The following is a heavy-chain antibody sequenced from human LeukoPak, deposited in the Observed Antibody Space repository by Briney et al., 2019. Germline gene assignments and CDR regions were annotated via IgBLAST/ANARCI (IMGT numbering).Heavy chain of an antibody. J-gene: IGHJ4*02. D-gene: IGHD2-8*02. CDR1: GGSISSNKW. Sequence: SGTLSLTCAVSGGSISSNKWWSWLRQPPGKGLEWIGEIYRSGSTNYNPSLKSRVTISVDKSKNQFSLNLSSVTAADTAVYFCASASWWSHPDWGQGTLVSVSS. V-gene: IGHV4-4*02. CDR2: IYRSGST. CDR3: ASASWWSHPD.